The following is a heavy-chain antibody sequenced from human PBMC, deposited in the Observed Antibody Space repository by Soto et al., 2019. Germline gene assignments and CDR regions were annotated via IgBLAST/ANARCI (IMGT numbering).Heavy chain of an antibody. Sequence: GASVKVSCKASGDTFTTYAMHWVRQAPGQRLEWMGWINAGNGNTKYSQKFQGRVTITRDTSASTAYMELSSLRSEDTAVYYCARVTSTGWRLMDVWGQGTTVTVSS. V-gene: IGHV1-3*01. D-gene: IGHD6-19*01. J-gene: IGHJ6*02. CDR1: GDTFTTYA. CDR2: INAGNGNT. CDR3: ARVTSTGWRLMDV.